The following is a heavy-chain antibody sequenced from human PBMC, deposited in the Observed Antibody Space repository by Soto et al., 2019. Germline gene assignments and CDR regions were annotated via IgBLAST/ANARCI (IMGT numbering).Heavy chain of an antibody. V-gene: IGHV4-59*08. CDR2: IDYIGGA. D-gene: IGHD2-15*01. CDR3: ARHFTGLCSGGPWPYYFDP. J-gene: IGHJ4*02. Sequence: SETPSLTFTVSGGSISNYDWGWIRQPPGKGLEWIGYIDYIGGADYNPSLKSRVTISVDTSKNQFSLKLSSVTAADTAVYYCARHFTGLCSGGPWPYYFDPWGQENLLTISS. CDR1: GGSISNYD.